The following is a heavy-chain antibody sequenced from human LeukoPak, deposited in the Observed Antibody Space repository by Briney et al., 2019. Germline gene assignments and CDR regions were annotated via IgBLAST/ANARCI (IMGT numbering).Heavy chain of an antibody. CDR3: AKEMLGTRWITYDS. J-gene: IGHJ4*02. D-gene: IGHD5-12*01. CDR1: GFKFDDYS. V-gene: IGHV3-43*01. Sequence: HSGGSQRLSCAASGFKFDDYSMHWVRQAPGKGLEWVFLINRDGGRTFYADSVKGRFTISRDNNKNSLYLQMNSLRTDDTALYYCAKEMLGTRWITYDSWGQGTLVTVSS. CDR2: INRDGGRT.